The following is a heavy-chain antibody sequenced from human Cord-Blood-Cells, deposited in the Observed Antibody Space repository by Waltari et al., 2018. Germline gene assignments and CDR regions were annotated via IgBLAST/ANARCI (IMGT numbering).Heavy chain of an antibody. Sequence: QVQLQQWGAGLLKPSETLSPTCAVYGGSFSGYYWSWIRQPQGKGRDWIGEINQSGSTNYTPSPKSRVTIAVDTSKIQFSLKLGSVTAADTAVYYCARGSIVVVPAAIRQAFDIWGQGTMVTVSS. CDR1: GGSFSGYY. CDR2: INQSGST. V-gene: IGHV4-34*01. CDR3: ARGSIVVVPAAIRQAFDI. D-gene: IGHD2-2*01. J-gene: IGHJ3*02.